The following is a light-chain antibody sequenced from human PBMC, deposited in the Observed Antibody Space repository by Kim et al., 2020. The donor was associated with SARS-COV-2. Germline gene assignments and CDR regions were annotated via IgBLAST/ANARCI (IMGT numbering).Light chain of an antibody. Sequence: GQSVASSCAGCHSNVGDNYVAWYQQLPGTAPTLLIYDTNKRPSGIPDRFSGSKSGTSATLAITDLQTGDEADYYCGTWDSSLSASVFGSGTKVTVL. V-gene: IGLV1-51*01. CDR3: GTWDSSLSASV. CDR1: HSNVGDNY. J-gene: IGLJ1*01. CDR2: DTN.